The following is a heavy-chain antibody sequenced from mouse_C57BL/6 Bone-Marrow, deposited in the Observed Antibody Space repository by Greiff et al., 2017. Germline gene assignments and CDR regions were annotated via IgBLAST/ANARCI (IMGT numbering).Heavy chain of an antibody. D-gene: IGHD1-1*01. Sequence: VQLQQPGAELVKPGASVKLSCKASGYTFTSYWMHWVKQRPGKGLEWIGMIHPNSGSTNYNEKFKSKATLTVDKSSSTAYMQLSSLTSEDSAVYYCAREGYGSRYAMDYWGQGTSVTVSS. CDR3: AREGYGSRYAMDY. V-gene: IGHV1-64*01. J-gene: IGHJ4*01. CDR1: GYTFTSYW. CDR2: IHPNSGST.